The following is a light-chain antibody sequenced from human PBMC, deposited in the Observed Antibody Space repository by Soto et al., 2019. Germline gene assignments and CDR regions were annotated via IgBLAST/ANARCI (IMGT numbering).Light chain of an antibody. CDR2: EVS. J-gene: IGLJ1*01. Sequence: QSVLTQHPSASGSPGQSVTISCSGTSSDVGGYNYVSWHQQHPGKAPKLMIYEVSKRPSGVPDRFSGSKSGNTASLIVSGLQAEDEADYYCSSYAGSNNFVFGTGTKVTVL. CDR3: SSYAGSNNFV. CDR1: SSDVGGYNY. V-gene: IGLV2-8*01.